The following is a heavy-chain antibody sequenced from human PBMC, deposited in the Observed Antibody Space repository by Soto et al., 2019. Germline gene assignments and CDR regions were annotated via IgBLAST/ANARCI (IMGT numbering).Heavy chain of an antibody. CDR2: ISAYNGNT. V-gene: IGHV1-18*01. CDR3: ARDPDSAEYYYMDV. Sequence: ASVKVSCKASGYTFTSYGISWVRQAPGQGLEWMGWISAYNGNTNYAQKLQGRVTMTTDTSTSTAYMELRSLRSDDTAVYYCARDPDSAEYYYMDVWGKGTTVTVSS. J-gene: IGHJ6*03. D-gene: IGHD3-10*01. CDR1: GYTFTSYG.